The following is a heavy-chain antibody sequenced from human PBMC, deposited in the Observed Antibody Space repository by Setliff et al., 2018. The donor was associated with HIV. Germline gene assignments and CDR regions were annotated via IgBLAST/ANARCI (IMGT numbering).Heavy chain of an antibody. D-gene: IGHD3-10*01. J-gene: IGHJ4*02. CDR3: ARAKGNYGSGSYGFDY. CDR1: GYTFTSYG. V-gene: IGHV4-59*12. Sequence: SCKASGYTFTSYGISWIRQPPGKGLEWIGYFSYRGGTNSNPSLKSRVTMSVDTSKNQFSLKLSSVTAADTAVYYCARAKGNYGSGSYGFDYWGQGTLVTVSS. CDR2: FSYRGGT.